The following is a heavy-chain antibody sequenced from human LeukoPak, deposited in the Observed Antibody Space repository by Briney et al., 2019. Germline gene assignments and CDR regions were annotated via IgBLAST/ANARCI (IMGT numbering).Heavy chain of an antibody. CDR2: ISGSGGST. Sequence: GGSLRLSCAASGFTFSSYAMSWVRQAPGKGLEWVSAISGSGGSTYYADSVEGRFTISRDNSKNTLYLQMNSLRAEDTAVYYCAKDQNYYDSSGYAYWGQGTLVTVSS. CDR1: GFTFSSYA. D-gene: IGHD3-22*01. V-gene: IGHV3-23*01. J-gene: IGHJ4*02. CDR3: AKDQNYYDSSGYAY.